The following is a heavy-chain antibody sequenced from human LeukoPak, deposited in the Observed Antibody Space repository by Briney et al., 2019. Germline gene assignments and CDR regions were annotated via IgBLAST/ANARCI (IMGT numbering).Heavy chain of an antibody. CDR2: IYYSGST. J-gene: IGHJ3*02. D-gene: IGHD2-15*01. CDR3: ARGKFYCSGGSCYRNAFDI. CDR1: GGSISSYY. V-gene: IGHV4-59*01. Sequence: SETLSLTCTVSGGSISSYYWSWIRQPPGKGLEWIGYIYYSGSTNYNPSLKSRVTISVDTSKNQSSLKLSSVTAADTAVYYCARGKFYCSGGSCYRNAFDIWGQGTMVTVSS.